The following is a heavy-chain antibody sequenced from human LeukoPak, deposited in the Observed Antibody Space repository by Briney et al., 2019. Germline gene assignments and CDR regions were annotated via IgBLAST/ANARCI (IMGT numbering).Heavy chain of an antibody. CDR1: GGSISSYS. CDR2: IYYSGST. V-gene: IGHV4-59*01. J-gene: IGHJ4*02. Sequence: SETLSLTCTVSGGSISSYSWSWIRQPPGKGLEWIGYIYYSGSTNYNPSLKSRVTISVDTSKNQFSLKLSSVTAADTAVYYCARDRDYWGQGTLLTVSS. CDR3: ARDRDY.